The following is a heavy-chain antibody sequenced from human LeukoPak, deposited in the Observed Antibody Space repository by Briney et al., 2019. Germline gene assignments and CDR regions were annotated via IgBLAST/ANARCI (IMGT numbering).Heavy chain of an antibody. CDR2: IYTSGST. V-gene: IGHV4-4*09. CDR1: GGSITSMKYF. J-gene: IGHJ3*02. CDR3: ARHPPPIRVVNDAFDI. D-gene: IGHD3-10*01. Sequence: SETLSLTCAVSGGSITSMKYFWSWIRQPPGKGLEWIGYIYTSGSTNYNPSLKSRVTISVDTSKNQFSLKLSSVTAADTAVYYCARHPPPIRVVNDAFDIWGQGTMVTVSS.